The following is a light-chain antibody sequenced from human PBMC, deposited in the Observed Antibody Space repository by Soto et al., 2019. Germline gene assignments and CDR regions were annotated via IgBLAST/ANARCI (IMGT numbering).Light chain of an antibody. CDR3: SSYTGRKAWV. CDR2: EVS. Sequence: QSALTQPASVSGSPGQSITISCTGASSDVGGFDYVSWSQQHPGKAPKLLIYEVSNRPSGVSNRFSASKSGNTASLTISGLQPEDEADYYCSSYTGRKAWVFGGRTKVTVL. V-gene: IGLV2-14*01. CDR1: SSDVGGFDY. J-gene: IGLJ3*02.